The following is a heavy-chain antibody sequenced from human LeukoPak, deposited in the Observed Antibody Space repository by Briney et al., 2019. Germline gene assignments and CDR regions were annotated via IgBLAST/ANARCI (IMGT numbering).Heavy chain of an antibody. CDR1: GFTFSSYG. J-gene: IGHJ4*02. CDR2: ISYHGSNK. D-gene: IGHD2-15*01. V-gene: IGHV3-30*03. CDR3: ARGSLGSLDY. Sequence: GGSLRLSCAASGFTFSSYGMHWVRQAPGKGLEWVAVISYHGSNKYYADSVKGRFTISRDNSKNTLYLQMNSLRAEDTAVYYCARGSLGSLDYWGQGTLVTVYS.